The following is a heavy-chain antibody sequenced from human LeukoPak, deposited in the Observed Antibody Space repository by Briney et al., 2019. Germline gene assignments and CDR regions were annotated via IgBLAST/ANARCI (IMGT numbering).Heavy chain of an antibody. CDR3: AKDWDDYYGSGSYFDC. J-gene: IGHJ4*02. V-gene: IGHV3-30*02. D-gene: IGHD3-10*01. Sequence: GGSLRLSCAASGFTFSSYGMHWVRQAPGKGLEWVAFIRYDGSNKYYADSVKGRFTISRDNSKNTLYLQMNSLRAEDTAVYYCAKDWDDYYGSGSYFDCWGQGTLVTVSS. CDR2: IRYDGSNK. CDR1: GFTFSSYG.